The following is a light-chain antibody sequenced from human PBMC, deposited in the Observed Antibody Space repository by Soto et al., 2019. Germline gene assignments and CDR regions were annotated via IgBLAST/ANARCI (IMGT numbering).Light chain of an antibody. Sequence: EIVLTQSPATLSLSPGERATLSCGASQSVISRYLAWYQQKPGLAPRLLIYDASSRAAGIPGRFSGSGSGTDFTLTISRLEPEDFAVYYCQQYGSSPWTFGQGTKVEIK. CDR2: DAS. CDR1: QSVISRY. J-gene: IGKJ1*01. CDR3: QQYGSSPWT. V-gene: IGKV3D-20*01.